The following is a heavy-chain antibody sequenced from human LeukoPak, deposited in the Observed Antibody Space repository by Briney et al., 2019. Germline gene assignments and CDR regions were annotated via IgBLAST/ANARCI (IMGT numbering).Heavy chain of an antibody. CDR2: TSGSGGST. Sequence: GGSLRLSCAASGFTFSTYAMSWVRQALGKGLEWVSGTSGSGGSTYYTDSVKGRFIISRDNSRNTLYLQMHSLRAEDTAVYYCAKGWSKSSLDGFDIWGQGTMVTVSS. D-gene: IGHD1-26*01. J-gene: IGHJ3*02. V-gene: IGHV3-23*01. CDR1: GFTFSTYA. CDR3: AKGWSKSSLDGFDI.